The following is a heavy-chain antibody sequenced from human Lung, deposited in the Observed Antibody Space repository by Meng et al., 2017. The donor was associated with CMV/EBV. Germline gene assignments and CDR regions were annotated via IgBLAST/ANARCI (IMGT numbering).Heavy chain of an antibody. D-gene: IGHD2-15*01. CDR2: ISDSGST. V-gene: IGHV4-59*01. J-gene: IGHJ5*01. CDR1: GDSISTYY. Sequence: GSLRLXCTVSGDSISTYYWNWLRQSPGKGLEWIGYISDSGSTNYNPSLKSRVAFSLDTSKNQFSLKLSSVTAADTAIYYCARSGPCNGGICYSGKFDSWGQGXLVTVSS. CDR3: ARSGPCNGGICYSGKFDS.